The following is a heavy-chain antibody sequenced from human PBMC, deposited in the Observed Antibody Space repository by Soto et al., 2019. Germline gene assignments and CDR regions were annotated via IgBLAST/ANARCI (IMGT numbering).Heavy chain of an antibody. D-gene: IGHD3-10*01. CDR1: GFTFSSYD. CDR2: ISSSGGST. CDR3: AKATLYGSGSPNWFDP. J-gene: IGHJ5*02. V-gene: IGHV3-23*01. Sequence: GGSLRLSCSASGFTFSSYDMTWVRQAPGKGLEWVSDISSSGGSTYYADSVKGRFTISRDNSKNTLYLQMNSLRAEDTAVYYCAKATLYGSGSPNWFDPWGQGTLVTVSS.